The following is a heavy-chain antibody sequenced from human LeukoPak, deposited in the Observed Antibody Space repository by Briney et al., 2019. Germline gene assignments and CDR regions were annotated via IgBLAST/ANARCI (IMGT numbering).Heavy chain of an antibody. CDR2: ISSSGSTI. CDR1: GGSFSGYY. V-gene: IGHV3-11*04. Sequence: LSLTCAVYGGSFSGYYWSWIRQPPGKGLEWVSYISSSGSTIYYADSVKGRFTISRDNAKNSLYLQMNSLRAEDTAVYYCAELGITMIGGVWGKGTTVAISS. D-gene: IGHD3-10*02. CDR3: AELGITMIGGV. J-gene: IGHJ6*04.